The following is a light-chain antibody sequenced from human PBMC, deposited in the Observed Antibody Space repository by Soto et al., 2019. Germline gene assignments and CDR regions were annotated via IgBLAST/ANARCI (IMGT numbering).Light chain of an antibody. CDR3: QTWGTAIVV. V-gene: IGLV4-69*02. J-gene: IGLJ3*02. CDR2: IDSDGTH. Sequence: QPVLTQSRSASASLGASVKLTCTLSSXHSNYAIAWHQQQPGKGPRYLMRIDSDGTHSQGDGIPDRFSGSSSGTERYLAISRLQPEDEADYYCQTWGTAIVVFGRGTK. CDR1: SXHSNYA.